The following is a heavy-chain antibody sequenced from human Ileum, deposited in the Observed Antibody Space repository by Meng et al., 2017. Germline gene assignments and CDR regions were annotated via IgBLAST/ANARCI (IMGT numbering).Heavy chain of an antibody. J-gene: IGHJ4*02. CDR1: GFTFGDYY. CDR3: ARSDFWSGKVFDY. Sequence: GQLVGDGGGFGKPGGALRLSCAASGFTFGDYYMTWIRQAPGKGLEWVANISGSGDTVYYADALKGRFTISRDNARNLLYLQTDSLRADDTAVYYCARSDFWSGKVFDYWGQGTLVTVSS. D-gene: IGHD3-3*01. CDR2: ISGSGDTV. V-gene: IGHV3-11*01.